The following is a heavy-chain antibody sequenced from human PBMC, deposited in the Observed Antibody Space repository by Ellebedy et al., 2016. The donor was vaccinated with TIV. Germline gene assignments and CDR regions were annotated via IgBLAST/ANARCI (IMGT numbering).Heavy chain of an antibody. CDR2: IYYSGST. D-gene: IGHD2-21*02. J-gene: IGHJ5*02. CDR1: GGSMKNYY. CDR3: ARHRSVTAMYNWFDP. V-gene: IGHV4-59*08. Sequence: MPSETLSLTCTVSGGSMKNYYWNWIRQSPGKGLEWIGYIYYSGSTYYNPSLKSRVTISVDTSKNQFSLKLSSVTAADTAVYYCARHRSVTAMYNWFDPWGQGTLVTVSS.